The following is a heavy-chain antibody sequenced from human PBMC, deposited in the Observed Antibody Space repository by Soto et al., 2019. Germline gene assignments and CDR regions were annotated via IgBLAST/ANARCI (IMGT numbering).Heavy chain of an antibody. Sequence: GVSVKASCKASGYTFTSYGISWARQAPGQGLEWMGWISAYNGNTNYAQKLQGRVTMTTDTSTSTAYMELRSLRSDDTAVYYCVIVSEPHPAWLHPWGQATLVTVSS. CDR1: GYTFTSYG. CDR2: ISAYNGNT. CDR3: VIVSEPHPAWLHP. J-gene: IGHJ5*02. V-gene: IGHV1-18*01. D-gene: IGHD6-19*01.